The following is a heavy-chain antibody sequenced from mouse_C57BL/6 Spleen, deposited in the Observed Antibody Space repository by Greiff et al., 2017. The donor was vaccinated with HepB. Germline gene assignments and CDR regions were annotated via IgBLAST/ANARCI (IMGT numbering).Heavy chain of an antibody. J-gene: IGHJ3*01. CDR2: IDPENGDT. Sequence: EVMLVESGAELVRPGASVKLSCTASGFNIKDDYMHWVKQRPEQGLEWIGWIDPENGDTEYASKFQGKATITADTSSNTAYLQLSSLTSEDTAVYYCTSEFAYWGQGTLVTVSA. CDR1: GFNIKDDY. D-gene: IGHD3-2*02. CDR3: TSEFAY. V-gene: IGHV14-4*01.